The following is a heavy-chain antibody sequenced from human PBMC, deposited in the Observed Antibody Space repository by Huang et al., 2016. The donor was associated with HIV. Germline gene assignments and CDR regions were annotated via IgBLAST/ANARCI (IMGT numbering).Heavy chain of an antibody. J-gene: IGHJ4*02. CDR2: ISYDGNNK. CDR3: AKDRSGGSYYFDS. Sequence: QVHLVESGGGVVQPGRSLRLSCAASGFSFKSDNMHWVRQAPGKVVGGVAGISYDGNNKYYPDSLRGRFAISRDNSKTALYLEMNSLRADDTAVYFCAKDRSGGSYYFDSWGRGTLVTVSS. V-gene: IGHV3-30*18. D-gene: IGHD1-26*01. CDR1: GFSFKSDN.